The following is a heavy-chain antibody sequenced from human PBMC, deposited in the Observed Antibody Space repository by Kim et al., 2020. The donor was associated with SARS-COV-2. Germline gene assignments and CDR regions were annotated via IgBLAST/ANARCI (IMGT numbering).Heavy chain of an antibody. CDR3: ARDTMVRGMYYYGMDV. D-gene: IGHD3-10*01. V-gene: IGHV3-33*01. CDR2: IWYDGSNK. CDR1: GFTFSSYG. J-gene: IGHJ6*02. Sequence: GGSLRLSCAASGFTFSSYGMHWVRQAPGKGLEWVAVIWYDGSNKYYADSVKGRFTISRDNSKNTLYLQMNSLRAEDTAVYYCARDTMVRGMYYYGMDVWGQGTTVTVSS.